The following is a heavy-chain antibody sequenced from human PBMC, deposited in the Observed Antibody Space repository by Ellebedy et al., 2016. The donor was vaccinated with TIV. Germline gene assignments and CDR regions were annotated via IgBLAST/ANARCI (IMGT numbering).Heavy chain of an antibody. J-gene: IGHJ4*02. CDR1: GFTFSSYG. CDR2: IWYDGSNK. V-gene: IGHV3-33*08. CDR3: ARSPQHFYYFDY. Sequence: GESLKISCAASGFTFSSYGMHWVRQAPGKGLEWVAVIWYDGSNKYYADSVKGRFTISRDNSKNTLYLQMNSLRSEDTAVFYCARSPQHFYYFDYWGQGNLVTVSS. D-gene: IGHD3-3*02.